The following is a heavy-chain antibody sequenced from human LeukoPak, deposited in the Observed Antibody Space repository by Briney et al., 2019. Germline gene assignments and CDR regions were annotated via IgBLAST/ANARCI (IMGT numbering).Heavy chain of an antibody. CDR3: ARDLGDIVVVVDYSVGYTV. CDR1: GYTFTSYG. J-gene: IGHJ4*02. V-gene: IGHV1-18*01. Sequence: ASEKVSCKASGYTFTSYGITWVRQAPGQGLECRGWISAYNGNTHYAQQLQGRVNMTTHTSTSTAQMELRSLRYDDTAVYYCARDLGDIVVVVDYSVGYTVWGQGTLVTVSS. D-gene: IGHD2-15*01. CDR2: ISAYNGNT.